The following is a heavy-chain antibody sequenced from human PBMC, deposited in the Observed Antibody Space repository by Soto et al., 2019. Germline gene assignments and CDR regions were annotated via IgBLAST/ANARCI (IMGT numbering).Heavy chain of an antibody. CDR1: GYSCTSYW. CDR3: ARPGGVGRDGYNFVY. Sequence: GECLRISCKGSGYSCTSYWINWERQMPGKGLEWMGRINPGDSYTNYSPSFHGHVTISADESISTAYLQWSGLKASDTDMYYCARPGGVGRDGYNFVYWGQGTLVPASS. CDR2: INPGDSYT. J-gene: IGHJ4*02. V-gene: IGHV5-10-1*01. D-gene: IGHD5-12*01.